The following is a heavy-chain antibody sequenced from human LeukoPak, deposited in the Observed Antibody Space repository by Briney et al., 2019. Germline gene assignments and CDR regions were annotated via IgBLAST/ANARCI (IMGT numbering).Heavy chain of an antibody. D-gene: IGHD3-22*01. J-gene: IGHJ3*02. V-gene: IGHV4-30-4*08. CDR2: IYYSGST. CDR1: GGSISSGDYY. CDR3: ARGTSYYDSSVDAFDI. Sequence: SQTLSLTCTVSGGSISSGDYYWSWIRQPPGKGLEWIGYIYYSGSTYYNPSLESRVTISVDTSKNQFSLKLSSVTAADTAVYYCARGTSYYDSSVDAFDIWGQGTMVTVSS.